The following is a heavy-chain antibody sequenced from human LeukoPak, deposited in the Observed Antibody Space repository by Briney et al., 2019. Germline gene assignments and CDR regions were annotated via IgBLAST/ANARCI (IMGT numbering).Heavy chain of an antibody. J-gene: IGHJ6*03. CDR3: ARITTPNSYYYYYYMDV. D-gene: IGHD4-11*01. CDR2: IYYSGST. V-gene: IGHV4-59*12. CDR1: GGSISSYY. Sequence: SETLSLTCTVSGGSISSYYWSWIRQPPGKGLEWIGYIYYSGSTYYNPSLKSRVTISVDTFKNQFSLKLSSVTAADTAVYYCARITTPNSYYYYYYMDVWGKGTTVTVSS.